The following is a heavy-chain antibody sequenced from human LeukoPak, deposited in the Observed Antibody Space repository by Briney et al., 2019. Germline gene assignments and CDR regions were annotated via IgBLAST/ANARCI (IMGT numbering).Heavy chain of an antibody. CDR1: GGSISSSSYY. Sequence: SETLSLTCTVSGGSISSSSYYWGWIRQPPGKGLEWIGSIYYSGSTYYNPSLKSRVTISVDTSKNQFSLKLSSVTAADTAVYYCARESSSGYVSYYYYYYMDVWGKGTTVTISS. D-gene: IGHD5-12*01. J-gene: IGHJ6*03. V-gene: IGHV4-39*07. CDR3: ARESSSGYVSYYYYYYMDV. CDR2: IYYSGST.